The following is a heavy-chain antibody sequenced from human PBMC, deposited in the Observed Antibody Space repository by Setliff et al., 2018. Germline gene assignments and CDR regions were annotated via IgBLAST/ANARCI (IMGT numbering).Heavy chain of an antibody. CDR1: GGIIYDHW. Sequence: SETLSLTCSVSGGIIYDHWWTWIRQPAGAGLEWIGRIYSDGSADYNPSLRSRVTISVDKSKNQFFLKLTSMTAADTALYFCARERQGGFLEWAPFDSWGQGVVVTVSS. V-gene: IGHV4-4*07. CDR3: ARERQGGFLEWAPFDS. J-gene: IGHJ4*02. D-gene: IGHD3-3*01. CDR2: IYSDGSA.